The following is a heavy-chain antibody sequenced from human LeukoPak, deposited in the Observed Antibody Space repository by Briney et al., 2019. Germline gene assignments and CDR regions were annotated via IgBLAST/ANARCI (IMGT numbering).Heavy chain of an antibody. CDR1: GFTFSSYA. Sequence: GGSLRLSCAASGFTFSSYAMSWVRQAPGKGLEWVSAISGSGGSTYYADSVKGQFTISRDNSKNTLYLQMNSLRAEDTAVYYCAKDSRVLETYYYGSGSSDYWGQGTLVTVSS. CDR3: AKDSRVLETYYYGSGSSDY. D-gene: IGHD3-10*01. CDR2: ISGSGGST. V-gene: IGHV3-23*01. J-gene: IGHJ4*02.